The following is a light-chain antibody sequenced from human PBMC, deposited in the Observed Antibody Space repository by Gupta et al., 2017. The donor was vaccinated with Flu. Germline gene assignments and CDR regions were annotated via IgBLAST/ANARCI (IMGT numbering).Light chain of an antibody. V-gene: IGLV3-21*02. CDR3: QLWDNSSANRV. J-gene: IGLJ3*02. CDR2: DDD. Sequence: SVVLTQPPSVSVAPGQTARITCGGNDIGSKRVHWYQQKAGQAPVLIIYDDDNRPSGIPDRFSGSNSGNTATLTISRVEAGDEADYYCQLWDNSSANRVFGGGTTLTVL. CDR1: DIGSKR.